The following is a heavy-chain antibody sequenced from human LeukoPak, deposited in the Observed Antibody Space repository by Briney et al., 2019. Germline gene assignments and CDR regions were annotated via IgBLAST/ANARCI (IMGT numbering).Heavy chain of an antibody. CDR2: MYYSGST. J-gene: IGHJ6*02. Sequence: SETLSLTCTVSGGSISSSSYYWGWLRQPPGKGMEWVGSMYYSGSTYYNPSLKSRVTISVDTSKNQFTLKLSSVTAADTAVYYCASGGLLWFGELFYDGMDVWGQGTTVTVSS. CDR3: ASGGLLWFGELFYDGMDV. D-gene: IGHD3-10*01. CDR1: GGSISSSSYY. V-gene: IGHV4-39*01.